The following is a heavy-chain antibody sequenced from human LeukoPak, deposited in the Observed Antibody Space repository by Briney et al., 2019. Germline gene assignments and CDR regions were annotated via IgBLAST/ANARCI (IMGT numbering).Heavy chain of an antibody. CDR1: GFTFSSYG. Sequence: GGSLRLSCAASGFTFSSYGMHWVRQAPGKGLEWVAVIWYDGSNKYYADSVKGRFTISRDNSKNTLYLQMNSLRAEDTAVYYCARAGGWNWFDPWGQGTLVTVSS. CDR2: IWYDGSNK. V-gene: IGHV3-33*01. J-gene: IGHJ5*02. CDR3: ARAGGWNWFDP. D-gene: IGHD6-19*01.